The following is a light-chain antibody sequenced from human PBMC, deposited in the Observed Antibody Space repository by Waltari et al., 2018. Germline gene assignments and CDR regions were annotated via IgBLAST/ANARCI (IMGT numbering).Light chain of an antibody. CDR1: RSDIGGSNH. CDR3: SSYTTSNNYVV. V-gene: IGLV2-14*01. CDR2: DVS. Sequence: QSALTQPASVSGSPGQSITISCTGARSDIGGSNHVSWYQQHPVKAPKVVIYDVSKRPSGVSSRFSGSKSGNTASLTISGLQAEDEADYYCSSYTTSNNYVVFGGGTKLTVL. J-gene: IGLJ2*01.